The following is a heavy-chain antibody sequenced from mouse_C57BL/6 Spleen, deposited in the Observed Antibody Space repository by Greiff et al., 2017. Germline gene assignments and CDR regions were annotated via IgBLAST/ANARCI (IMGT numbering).Heavy chain of an antibody. CDR2: ISSGGSYT. CDR3: ARRIGGYFDY. V-gene: IGHV5-6*01. CDR1: GFTFSSYG. D-gene: IGHD2-14*01. J-gene: IGHJ2*01. Sequence: EVQLVESGGDLVKPGGSLKLSCAASGFTFSSYGMSWVRQTPDKRLEWVATISSGGSYTYYPDSVKGRFTISRDNAKNTLYLQMSSLKSEDTAMYYCARRIGGYFDYWGQGTTLTVSS.